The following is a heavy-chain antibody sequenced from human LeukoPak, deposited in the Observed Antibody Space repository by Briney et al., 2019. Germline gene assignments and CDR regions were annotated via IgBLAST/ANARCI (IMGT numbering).Heavy chain of an antibody. V-gene: IGHV3-7*01. D-gene: IGHD6-19*01. J-gene: IGHJ4*02. CDR3: TRALYNTGWYPDYFDS. CDR2: IKRDGTDK. Sequence: GGSLRLSCAASGFTVSSNYMSWVRQAPGKGLEWLSNIKRDGTDKYYVGSVEGRFTISRDNAKSSLFLQMSSLRAEDTAIYYCTRALYNTGWYPDYFDSWGQGTLVTVSS. CDR1: GFTVSSNY.